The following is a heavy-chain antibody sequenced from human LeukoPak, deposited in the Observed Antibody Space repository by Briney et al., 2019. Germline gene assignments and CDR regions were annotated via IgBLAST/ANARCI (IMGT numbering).Heavy chain of an antibody. D-gene: IGHD7-27*01. V-gene: IGHV3-23*01. CDR2: ISNNGGYT. J-gene: IGHJ4*02. CDR1: GFTFSSSA. Sequence: GGSLRLSCAASGFTFSSSAMSWVRQAPGKGLEWVSAISNNGGYTYYADSVKGRFTISRDNSKNTLYLQMNSLRAEDTAVYYCAKDPPGDPYGVYWGQGTLVTVSS. CDR3: AKDPPGDPYGVY.